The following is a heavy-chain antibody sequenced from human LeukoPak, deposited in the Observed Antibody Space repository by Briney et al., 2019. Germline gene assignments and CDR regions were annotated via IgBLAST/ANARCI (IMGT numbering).Heavy chain of an antibody. Sequence: PGGSLRLSCAASGFTFSSYAMSWVRQAPGKGLEWVSAISGSGGSTYYADSVKGRFTISRDNSKNTLYLQMNSLRAEDTAVYYCATAWGIVVVTAIYFDYWGQGTLVTVSS. CDR1: GFTFSSYA. V-gene: IGHV3-23*01. D-gene: IGHD2-21*02. J-gene: IGHJ4*02. CDR2: ISGSGGST. CDR3: ATAWGIVVVTAIYFDY.